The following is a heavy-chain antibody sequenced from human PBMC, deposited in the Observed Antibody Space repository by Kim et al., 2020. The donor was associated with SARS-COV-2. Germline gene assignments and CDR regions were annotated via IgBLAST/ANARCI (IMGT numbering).Heavy chain of an antibody. V-gene: IGHV3-23*05. CDR2: IDDSEST. CDR3: ATRLREHFDY. Sequence: GGSLRLSCAASGFRFSDYTLNWVRQAPGKGLEWVSTIDDSESTHYADSVAGRFTISRDNSKNTVYLLLSSLRAEDTATYHCATRLREHFDYWGQGALVTVYS. J-gene: IGHJ4*02. CDR1: GFRFSDYT. D-gene: IGHD3-3*01.